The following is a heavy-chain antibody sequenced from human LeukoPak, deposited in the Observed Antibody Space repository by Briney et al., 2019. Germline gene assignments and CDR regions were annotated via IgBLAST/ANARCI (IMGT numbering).Heavy chain of an antibody. V-gene: IGHV3-30*09. Sequence: PGGSLRLSCAASGFTFSNYAMHWVRQSPSKGLEWVALISYDGSKQYYADSVKGRFAISRDNSKNTLYLEMNSLRAEDTAVYYCARPLMVYVIKSNNWFDPWGQGTLVTVSS. CDR2: ISYDGSKQ. D-gene: IGHD2-8*01. J-gene: IGHJ5*02. CDR3: ARPLMVYVIKSNNWFDP. CDR1: GFTFSNYA.